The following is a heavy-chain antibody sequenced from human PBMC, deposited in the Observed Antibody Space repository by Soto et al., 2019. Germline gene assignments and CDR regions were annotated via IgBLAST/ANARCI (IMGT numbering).Heavy chain of an antibody. D-gene: IGHD1-1*01. CDR2: IKSNADGGTI. J-gene: IGHJ4*02. V-gene: IGHV3-15*01. CDR1: GFTFSNAW. Sequence: GGSLRLSCAASGFTFSNAWMSWIRQAPGKGLEWVGRIKSNADGGTIYYAAPGKGTITISRDDTKNMVHLRMHSLKSEDTDVYYCTTTGTIDYWGQGTLVTVSS. CDR3: TTTGTIDY.